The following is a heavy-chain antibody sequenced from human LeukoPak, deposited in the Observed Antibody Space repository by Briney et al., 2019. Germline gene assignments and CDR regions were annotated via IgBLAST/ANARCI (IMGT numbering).Heavy chain of an antibody. D-gene: IGHD3-22*01. J-gene: IGHJ4*02. CDR3: ASGRDESGYYDSSGYYPFDY. CDR1: GYTFTSYA. CDR2: TNAGNGNT. V-gene: IGHV1-3*01. Sequence: GASVKVSCKASGYTFTSYAMHWVRQAPGQRLEWMGWTNAGNGNTKYSQKFQGRVTITRDTSASTAYMELSSLRSEDTAVYYCASGRDESGYYDSSGYYPFDYWGQGTLVTVSS.